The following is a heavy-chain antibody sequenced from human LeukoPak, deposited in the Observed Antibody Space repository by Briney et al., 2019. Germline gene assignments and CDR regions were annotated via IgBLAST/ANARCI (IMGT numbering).Heavy chain of an antibody. V-gene: IGHV3-23*01. CDR2: ISGSGGST. J-gene: IGHJ4*02. CDR1: GFTFSSYA. Sequence: PGGSLRLSCAAPGFTFSSYAMSWVRQAPGKGLEWVSAISGSGGSTYYADSVKGRFTISRDNSKNTLYLQMDSLRAEDTAVYYCAKFPSTVIKYYFGYWGQGTLVTVSS. CDR3: AKFPSTVIKYYFGY. D-gene: IGHD4-17*01.